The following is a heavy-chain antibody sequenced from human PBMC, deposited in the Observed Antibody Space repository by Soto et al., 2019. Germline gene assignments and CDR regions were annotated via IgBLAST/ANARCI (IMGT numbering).Heavy chain of an antibody. CDR1: GGSFSGYY. D-gene: IGHD3-22*01. J-gene: IGHJ4*02. Sequence: PSETLSLTCTVSGGSFSGYYWSWIRQPPGKGLEWIGEINHSGSTNYNPSLKSRVTISVDTSKNQFSLKLSSVTAADTAVYYCARSGYYPRGYFDYWGQGTLVTVSS. CDR2: INHSGST. CDR3: ARSGYYPRGYFDY. V-gene: IGHV4-34*01.